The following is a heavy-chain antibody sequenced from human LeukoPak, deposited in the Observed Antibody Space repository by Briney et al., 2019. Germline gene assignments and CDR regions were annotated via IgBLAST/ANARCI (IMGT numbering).Heavy chain of an antibody. Sequence: ASVKVSCKVSGYTLTELSMHWVRQAPGKGLEWMGGFDPEDGETIYAQKFQGRVTMTEDTSTDTAYMELSSLRSEDTAVYYCARDNSGSYYGAEYFQHWSQGTLVTVSS. J-gene: IGHJ1*01. CDR3: ARDNSGSYYGAEYFQH. D-gene: IGHD1-26*01. CDR2: FDPEDGET. V-gene: IGHV1-24*01. CDR1: GYTLTELS.